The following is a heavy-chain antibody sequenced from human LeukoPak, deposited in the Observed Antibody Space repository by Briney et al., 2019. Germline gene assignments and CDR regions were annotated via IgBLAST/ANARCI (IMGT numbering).Heavy chain of an antibody. CDR3: ARVNPLCLIRTSCNYMDV. CDR1: GFTFSSYA. J-gene: IGHJ6*03. CDR2: ISYDGSNK. D-gene: IGHD2-2*01. V-gene: IGHV3-30-3*01. Sequence: GRSLRLSCAASGFTFSSYAMHWVRQAPGKGLEWVAVISYDGSNKYYADSVKGRFTISRDNSKNTLYLQMNSLRAEDTAVYYCARVNPLCLIRTSCNYMDVWGKGTTVTVSS.